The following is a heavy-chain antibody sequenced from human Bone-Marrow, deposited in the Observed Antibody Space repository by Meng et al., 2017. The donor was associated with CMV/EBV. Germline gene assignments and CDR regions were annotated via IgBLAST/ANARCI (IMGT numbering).Heavy chain of an antibody. CDR1: GFHFSSHG. Sequence: AALGFHFSSHGMHWDRQAPGKGLEWVAFIRHDGSNKYSADSVKGRFTISRDNSKNTVYLQMNSLRAEDTAVYYCAKDPGYSGSLDYWGQGTLVTVSS. V-gene: IGHV3-30*02. J-gene: IGHJ4*02. CDR2: IRHDGSNK. CDR3: AKDPGYSGSLDY. D-gene: IGHD1-26*01.